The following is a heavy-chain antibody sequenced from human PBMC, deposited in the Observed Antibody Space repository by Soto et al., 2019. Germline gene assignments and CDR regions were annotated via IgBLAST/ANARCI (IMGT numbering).Heavy chain of an antibody. CDR3: ARGYGRNFDY. V-gene: IGHV4-30-4*02. J-gene: IGHJ4*02. D-gene: IGHD1-20*01. Sequence: SETLSLTCTVSGGSITSGDYYWSWIRQPPGKGLEWIGYIYYTGGTYYNPSLKSRVTISVDTSKDQFSLKLSSVTAADTAVYYCARGYGRNFDYWGQGTLVTVSS. CDR2: IYYTGGT. CDR1: GGSITSGDYY.